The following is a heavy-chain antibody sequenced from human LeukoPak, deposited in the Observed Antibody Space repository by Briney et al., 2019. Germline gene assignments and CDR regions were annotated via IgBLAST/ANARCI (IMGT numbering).Heavy chain of an antibody. V-gene: IGHV3-21*01. D-gene: IGHD3-22*01. CDR2: ISSSSSYI. CDR3: ARGHNEVVGMTIVVVTAAFDI. Sequence: GGSLRLSCAASGFTFSSYSVNWVRQAPGKGLEWVSSISSSSSYIYYADSVKGRFTISRDNAKNSLYLQMNSLRAEDTAVYYCARGHNEVVGMTIVVVTAAFDIWGQGTMVTVSS. CDR1: GFTFSSYS. J-gene: IGHJ3*02.